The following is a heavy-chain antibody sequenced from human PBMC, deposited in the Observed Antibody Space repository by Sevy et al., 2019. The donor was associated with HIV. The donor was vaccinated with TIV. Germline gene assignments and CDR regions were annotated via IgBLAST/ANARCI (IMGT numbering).Heavy chain of an antibody. CDR2: IRNRPNSYTT. D-gene: IGHD2-15*01. Sequence: GGSLRLSCAASGFTFSDHYVDWVRQAPGKGLEWVGRIRNRPNSYTTEYAGSVKGRFTISRDDSRNSVYLQMNSLKTQDSAVYYYVRGPNCGVGGCQQISPYCLDVWGKGATVTVSS. CDR3: VRGPNCGVGGCQQISPYCLDV. CDR1: GFTFSDHY. V-gene: IGHV3-72*01. J-gene: IGHJ6*03.